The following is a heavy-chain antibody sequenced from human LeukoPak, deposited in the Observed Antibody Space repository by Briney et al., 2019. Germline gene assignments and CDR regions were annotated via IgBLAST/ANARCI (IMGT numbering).Heavy chain of an antibody. Sequence: PGGSLRLSCAASGFTFSGYAMSWVRQAPGKGLEWVSAISGSGGSTYYADSVKGRFTISRDNSKNTLYLQTNSLRAEDTAVYYCAKWTLGQWLVRYFDLWGRGTLVTVSS. J-gene: IGHJ2*01. V-gene: IGHV3-23*01. D-gene: IGHD6-19*01. CDR1: GFTFSGYA. CDR2: ISGSGGST. CDR3: AKWTLGQWLVRYFDL.